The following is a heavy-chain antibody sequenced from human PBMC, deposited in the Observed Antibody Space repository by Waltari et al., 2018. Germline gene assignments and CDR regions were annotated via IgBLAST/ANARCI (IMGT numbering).Heavy chain of an antibody. V-gene: IGHV1-2*02. CDR2: INPNSGGT. CDR1: GYTFTGYY. CDR3: ARLPMYSSSPYWYFDL. D-gene: IGHD6-6*01. Sequence: QVQLVQSGAEVKKPGASVKVSCKASGYTFTGYYMHWVRQAPGQGLAWMGWINPNSGGTNYAQKFQGRVTMTRDTSISTAYMELSRLRSDDTAVYYCARLPMYSSSPYWYFDLWGRGTLVTVSS. J-gene: IGHJ2*01.